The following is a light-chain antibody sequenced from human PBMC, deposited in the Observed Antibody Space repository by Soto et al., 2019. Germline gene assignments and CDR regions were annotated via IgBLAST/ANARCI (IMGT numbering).Light chain of an antibody. CDR2: DVS. V-gene: IGLV2-14*01. CDR3: SSSTSSSTLGV. Sequence: QSVLTQPASVSGSPGQSITISCTGTSSDVGGYNYVSWYQQHPGKAPKLMIYDVSNRPSGVSNRFSGSKSGNTASPTISGLQAEYEANYYCSSSTSSSTLGVFGTGTKVTVL. CDR1: SSDVGGYNY. J-gene: IGLJ1*01.